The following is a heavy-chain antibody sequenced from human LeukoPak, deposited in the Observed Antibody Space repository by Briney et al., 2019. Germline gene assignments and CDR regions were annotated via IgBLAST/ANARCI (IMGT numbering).Heavy chain of an antibody. D-gene: IGHD6-19*01. CDR1: GYTFTGYY. CDR3: ARKDIAVAGFYYHGMDV. J-gene: IGHJ6*02. Sequence: ASVKVSCKASGYTFTGYYLHWVRQDPGQGLEWMGWINPNSGGTNYAQKFQGRVTMTRDTSISTAYMELSRLTSDDTAVYYCARKDIAVAGFYYHGMDVWGQGTTVTVSS. CDR2: INPNSGGT. V-gene: IGHV1-2*02.